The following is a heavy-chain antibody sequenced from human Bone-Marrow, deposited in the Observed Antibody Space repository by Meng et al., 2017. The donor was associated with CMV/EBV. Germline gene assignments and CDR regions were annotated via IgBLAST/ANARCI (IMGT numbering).Heavy chain of an antibody. CDR1: GYTFTTYD. V-gene: IGHV1-8*01. J-gene: IGHJ6*02. CDR3: ARTRIEVEPDGRKIKYYNYGMDF. Sequence: ASVKVSCKASGYTFTTYDINWVRQATGQGLEWMGWMNPNSGNTGYAQKFQGRVTLTRVTSISTAYMELSSLTSDDTAVYYCARTRIEVEPDGRKIKYYNYGMDFWGQGTTVTVPS. D-gene: IGHD2-2*01. CDR2: MNPNSGNT.